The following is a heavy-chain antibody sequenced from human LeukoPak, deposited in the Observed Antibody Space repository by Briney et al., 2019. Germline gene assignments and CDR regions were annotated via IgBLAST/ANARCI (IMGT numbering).Heavy chain of an antibody. V-gene: IGHV3-23*01. CDR1: GFTFISYA. CDR2: ISASGGST. D-gene: IGHD5-12*01. J-gene: IGHJ4*02. Sequence: GGSLRLSCAASGFTFISYAMSWVRQAPGKGLEWVSVISASGGSTYYANSVKGRFTISRDNSKNTLYLQMNSLRAEDTAVYHCANGGYSGYDPVDYWGQGTLVTVSS. CDR3: ANGGYSGYDPVDY.